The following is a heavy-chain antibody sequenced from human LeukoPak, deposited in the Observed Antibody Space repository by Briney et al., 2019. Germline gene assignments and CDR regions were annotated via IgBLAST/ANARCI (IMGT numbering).Heavy chain of an antibody. Sequence: SETLSLTCTASSGSISSSSYYWGWIRQPPGKGLEWIGSIYYSGSTYYNPSLKSRVTISVDTPKKQFSLKLTSVTAADTAVYYCARRNGGRHQAFDYWGQGTLVTVSS. CDR3: ARRNGGRHQAFDY. J-gene: IGHJ4*02. V-gene: IGHV4-39*01. D-gene: IGHD1-26*01. CDR2: IYYSGST. CDR1: SGSISSSSYY.